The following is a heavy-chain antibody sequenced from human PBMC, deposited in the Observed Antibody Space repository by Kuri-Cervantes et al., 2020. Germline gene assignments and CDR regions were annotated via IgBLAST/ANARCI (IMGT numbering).Heavy chain of an antibody. D-gene: IGHD2-15*01. J-gene: IGHJ5*02. V-gene: IGHV4-39*07. CDR3: ARDSRVGWFDP. CDR2: IYYSGST. Sequence: GSLRLSCTVSGGSISDSNYNWAWIRQPPGKGLEWIGSIYYSGSTNYNPSLKSRVTISVDTSKNQFSLKLSSVTAADTAVYYCARDSRVGWFDPWGQGTLVTVSS. CDR1: GGSISDSNYN.